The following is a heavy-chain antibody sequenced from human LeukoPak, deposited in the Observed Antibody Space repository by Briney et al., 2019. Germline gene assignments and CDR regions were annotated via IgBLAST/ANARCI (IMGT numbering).Heavy chain of an antibody. CDR2: IYYSGST. CDR3: ARLRYYYDSSGYRNWFDP. V-gene: IGHV4-61*01. Sequence: SETLSLTCTVPGGSVSSGSYYWSWIRQPPGKGLEWIGYIYYSGSTNYNPSLKSRVTISVDTSKNQFSLKLSSVTAADTAVYYCARLRYYYDSSGYRNWFDPWGQGTLVTVSS. D-gene: IGHD3-22*01. CDR1: GGSVSSGSYY. J-gene: IGHJ5*02.